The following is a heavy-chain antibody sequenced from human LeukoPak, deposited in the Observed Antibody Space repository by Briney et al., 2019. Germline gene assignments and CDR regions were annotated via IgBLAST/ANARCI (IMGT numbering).Heavy chain of an antibody. CDR2: ISWNSGSI. V-gene: IGHV3-9*01. CDR3: AKDNGAYYDSSGHYDY. Sequence: GGSLRLSCAASGFTFDDYAMHWVRQAPGKGLKWVSGISWNSGSIGYADSVKGRFTISRDNAKNSLYLQMNSLRAEDTALYYCAKDNGAYYDSSGHYDYWGQGTLVTVSS. D-gene: IGHD3-22*01. CDR1: GFTFDDYA. J-gene: IGHJ4*02.